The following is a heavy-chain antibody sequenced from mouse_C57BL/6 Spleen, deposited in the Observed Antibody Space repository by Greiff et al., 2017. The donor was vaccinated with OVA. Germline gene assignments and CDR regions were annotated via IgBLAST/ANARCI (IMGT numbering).Heavy chain of an antibody. J-gene: IGHJ2*01. CDR3: VHYDYEDY. V-gene: IGHV1-81*01. CDR2: IYPRSGNT. Sequence: QVHVKQSGAELARPGASVKLSCKASGYTFTSYGISWVKQRTGQGLEWIGEIYPRSGNTYYNEKFKGKATLTADKSSSTAYMELRSLTSEDSAVYFCVHYDYEDYWGQGTTLTVSS. CDR1: GYTFTSYG. D-gene: IGHD2-4*01.